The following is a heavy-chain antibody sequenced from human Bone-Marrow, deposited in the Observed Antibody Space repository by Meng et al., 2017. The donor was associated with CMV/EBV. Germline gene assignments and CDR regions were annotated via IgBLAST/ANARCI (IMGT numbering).Heavy chain of an antibody. J-gene: IGHJ3*02. V-gene: IGHV1-69*05. CDR3: AREITRYYCSSTSCAGSGTTRHGAFDI. CDR1: GGTFSSYA. D-gene: IGHD2-2*01. Sequence: SVKVSCKASGGTFSSYAISWVRRAPGQGLEWMGGIIPIFGTANYAQKFQGRVTITTDESTSTAYMELSSLRSEDTAVYYCAREITRYYCSSTSCAGSGTTRHGAFDIWGQGTMVTVSS. CDR2: IIPIFGTA.